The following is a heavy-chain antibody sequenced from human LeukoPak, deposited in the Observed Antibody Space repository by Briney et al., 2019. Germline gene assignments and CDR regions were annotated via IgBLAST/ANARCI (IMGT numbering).Heavy chain of an antibody. CDR3: ARGAWDYDGKDY. V-gene: IGHV1-2*06. Sequence: GASVKGSCKASGYTFTGFYIQWVRQAPGQGLEWMGRINPRIGDTNSARTFQGRVTMTRDTSISTAYMDLNRLTSDDTAVYYCARGAWDYDGKDYWGQGTLVTVSS. J-gene: IGHJ4*02. CDR2: INPRIGDT. D-gene: IGHD1-7*01. CDR1: GYTFTGFY.